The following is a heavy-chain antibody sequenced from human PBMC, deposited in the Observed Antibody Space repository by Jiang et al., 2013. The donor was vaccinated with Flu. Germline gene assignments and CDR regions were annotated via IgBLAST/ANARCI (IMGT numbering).Heavy chain of an antibody. CDR2: IYTSGST. CDR1: GDSMTSYY. CDR3: ARERTSSSSIDP. J-gene: IGHJ5*02. D-gene: IGHD2-2*01. V-gene: IGHV4-4*07. Sequence: PGLVKPSETLSLTCAVSGDSMTSYYWSWIRQPAGKGLEWIGRIYTSGSTDYNPSLKSRVTMLVDTSKNHFSLRLSSVTAADTAVYYCARERTSSSSIDPWGQGTLATVSS.